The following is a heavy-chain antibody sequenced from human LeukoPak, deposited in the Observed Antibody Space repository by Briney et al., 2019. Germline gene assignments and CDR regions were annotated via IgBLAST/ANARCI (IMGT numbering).Heavy chain of an antibody. Sequence: PGGSLRLSCAASGFTFSSYGMHWVRQAPGKGLEGVAFIRYDGSNKYYADSVKGLFTISRDNSKNTLYLQMNSLRAEDTAVYYCAKDLYEDYYMDVWGKGTTVTVSS. CDR2: IRYDGSNK. V-gene: IGHV3-30*02. D-gene: IGHD3-16*01. CDR1: GFTFSSYG. CDR3: AKDLYEDYYMDV. J-gene: IGHJ6*03.